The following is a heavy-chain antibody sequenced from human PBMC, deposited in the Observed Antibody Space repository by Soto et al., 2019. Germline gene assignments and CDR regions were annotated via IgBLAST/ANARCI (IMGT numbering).Heavy chain of an antibody. CDR3: ARHVGDGGNSGY. J-gene: IGHJ4*02. Sequence: PGESLKISCQGSGYSFTSYWISWVSQMPGKGLEWMGRINPSDSYTNYSPSFQGHVTISADKSISTAYLQWSSLKASDTAMYFCARHVGDGGNSGYWGQGTLVTVS. D-gene: IGHD2-15*01. CDR2: INPSDSYT. CDR1: GYSFTSYW. V-gene: IGHV5-10-1*01.